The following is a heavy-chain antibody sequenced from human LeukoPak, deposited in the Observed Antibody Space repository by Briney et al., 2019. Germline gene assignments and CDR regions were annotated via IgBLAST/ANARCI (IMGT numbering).Heavy chain of an antibody. CDR3: ARRYYDSSGYYYFDY. CDR1: GGTFISYY. V-gene: IGHV1-46*01. D-gene: IGHD3-22*01. CDR2: INPSGGST. Sequence: GASVTVSYTASGGTFISYYMHWVRQAPGQGLEWMGIINPSGGSTSYAQKFQGRVTMTGDTSTSTVYMELSSLRSEDTAVYYCARRYYDSSGYYYFDYWGQGTLVTVSS. J-gene: IGHJ4*02.